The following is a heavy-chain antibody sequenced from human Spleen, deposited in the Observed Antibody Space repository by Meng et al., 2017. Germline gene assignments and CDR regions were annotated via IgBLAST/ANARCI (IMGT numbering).Heavy chain of an antibody. Sequence: QVPLVQSGAEVKKPGASVMISCKASGYMFTTYFLHWVRQAPGQGLEWMGILNPSDGTTTYTQTFQGRVTMTRDTSTSTVYMQLSSLRSDDTAVYYCAREKSTGHFDYWGPGTLVTVSS. J-gene: IGHJ4*02. D-gene: IGHD5/OR15-5a*01. CDR3: AREKSTGHFDY. CDR1: GYMFTTYF. CDR2: LNPSDGTT. V-gene: IGHV1-46*01.